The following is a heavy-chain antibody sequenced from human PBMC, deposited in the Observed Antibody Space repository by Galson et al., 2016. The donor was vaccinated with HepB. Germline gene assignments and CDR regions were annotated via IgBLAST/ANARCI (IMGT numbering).Heavy chain of an antibody. Sequence: SLRLSCAASGFIFNSHAMNWVRQAPGKGLEWVAVISYDGCNEYYADSVKGRFTISRDNSNNTLYLHMNSLRAEDTAVYYCARDRRGGSNTLDYWGQGTLVTVSS. D-gene: IGHD1-26*01. V-gene: IGHV3-30-3*01. CDR1: GFIFNSHA. CDR3: ARDRRGGSNTLDY. J-gene: IGHJ4*02. CDR2: ISYDGCNE.